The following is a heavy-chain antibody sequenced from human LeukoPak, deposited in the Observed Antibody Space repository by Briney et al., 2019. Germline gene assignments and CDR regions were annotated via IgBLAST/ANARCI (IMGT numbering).Heavy chain of an antibody. CDR1: GITLINYG. V-gene: IGHV3-23*01. CDR2: ISDSGGST. Sequence: PGGSLRLSCAVSGITLINYGMSWVRQAPGKGLEWVAGISDSGGSTKYVDSVKGRFTISRDNLKNTLFLQMNSLRAEDTAVYFCAKRGVVIRVILVGFHKEAYYFESWGQGALVTVSS. D-gene: IGHD3/OR15-3a*01. J-gene: IGHJ4*02. CDR3: AKRGVVIRVILVGFHKEAYYFES.